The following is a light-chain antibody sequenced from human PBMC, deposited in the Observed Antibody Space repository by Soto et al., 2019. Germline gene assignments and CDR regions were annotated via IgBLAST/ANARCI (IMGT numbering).Light chain of an antibody. CDR3: QQYGSLWT. J-gene: IGKJ1*01. V-gene: IGKV3-20*01. CDR1: QSVSSSY. CDR2: GAS. Sequence: EIVLTQSPGTLSLSPGERATLSCRASQSVSSSYLAWYQQKPGQAPRLLIYGASSRATGIPDRFSGSGSGTDFTLTISRLEPEAFAVYYCQQYGSLWTFGQGTKVEIK.